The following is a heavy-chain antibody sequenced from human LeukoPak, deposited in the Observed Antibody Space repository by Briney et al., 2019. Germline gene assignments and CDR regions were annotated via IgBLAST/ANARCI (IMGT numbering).Heavy chain of an antibody. CDR1: GFTFNTFG. Sequence: PGGSLRLSCAASGFTFNTFGMHWVRQAPGKGLEWVAFVRYDGNSKDYGDSVKGRFTISRDNSKNTLNLQMSSLRVDDTAVYYCARVLRYCSGGNCYSGGLGYMDVWGKGTTVTISS. J-gene: IGHJ6*03. CDR2: VRYDGNSK. D-gene: IGHD2-15*01. V-gene: IGHV3-30*02. CDR3: ARVLRYCSGGNCYSGGLGYMDV.